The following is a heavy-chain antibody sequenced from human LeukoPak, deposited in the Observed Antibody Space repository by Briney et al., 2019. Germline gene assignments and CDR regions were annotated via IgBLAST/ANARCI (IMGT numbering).Heavy chain of an antibody. V-gene: IGHV1-2*02. CDR2: INPNSGGT. CDR3: ARELPDCSGGSCQTQIDY. Sequence: ASVKVSCKASGYTFTGYYMHWVRQAPGQGLEWMGWINPNSGGTNYAQKFQGRVTMTRDTSISTAYMELSRLRSDDTAVYYCARELPDCSGGSCQTQIDYWGQGTLVTVSS. D-gene: IGHD2-15*01. CDR1: GYTFTGYY. J-gene: IGHJ4*02.